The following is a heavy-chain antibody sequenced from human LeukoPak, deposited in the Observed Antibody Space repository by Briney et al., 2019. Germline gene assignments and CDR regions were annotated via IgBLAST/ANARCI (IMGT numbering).Heavy chain of an antibody. D-gene: IGHD1-26*01. J-gene: IGHJ6*03. V-gene: IGHV1-69-2*01. CDR1: GYTFTDYY. CDR2: VDPEDGET. Sequence: ASVKVSCKVSGYTFTDYYMHWVQQAPGEGLEWMGLVDPEDGETIYAEKFQGRVTITADTSTDTAYMELSSLRSEDTAVYYCATGPYSGSPRRYMDVWGKGTTVTVSS. CDR3: ATGPYSGSPRRYMDV.